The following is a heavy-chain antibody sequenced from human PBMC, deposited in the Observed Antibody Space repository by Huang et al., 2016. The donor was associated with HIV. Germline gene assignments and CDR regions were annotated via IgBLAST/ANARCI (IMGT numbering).Heavy chain of an antibody. J-gene: IGHJ1*01. Sequence: LQESGPGLVGPSETLSLTCAVSGDSINSHPFYWGWIRRPPGKALEWIGSIYYSGTTYYNPALNRRARIAGDASKNRIFLHLRSVTAADTGVYYCARTGVAVSDDPEYFQHWGQGALVTIS. D-gene: IGHD3-3*01. V-gene: IGHV4-39*02. CDR2: IYYSGTT. CDR1: GDSINSHPFY. CDR3: ARTGVAVSDDPEYFQH.